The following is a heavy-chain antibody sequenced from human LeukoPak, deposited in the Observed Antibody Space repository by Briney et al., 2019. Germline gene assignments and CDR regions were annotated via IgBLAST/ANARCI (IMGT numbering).Heavy chain of an antibody. D-gene: IGHD2-2*02. CDR1: GGSISSGGYY. CDR3: ARAAGVPAAIVSPFDY. CDR2: IYHSGST. V-gene: IGHV4-30-2*01. Sequence: PSETLSLTCTVSGGSISSGGYYWSWIRQPPGKGLEWIGYIYHSGSTYYNPSLKSRVTISVDRSKNQFSLKLSSVTAADTAVYYCARAAGVPAAIVSPFDYWGQGTLVTVSS. J-gene: IGHJ4*02.